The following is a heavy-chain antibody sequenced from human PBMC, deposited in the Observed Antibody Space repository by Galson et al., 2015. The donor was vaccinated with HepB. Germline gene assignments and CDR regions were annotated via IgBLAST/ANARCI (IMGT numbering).Heavy chain of an antibody. D-gene: IGHD6-19*01. CDR1: GFTFTSSG. V-gene: IGHV1-58*01. CDR3: AAGRLTPYSSGWFPGASDY. Sequence: SCKASGFTFTSSGVQWVRQTRGQRLEWIGWIVVGSGNTNYAQKFQERVTITRDMSISTAYMELSSLRSEDTAVYYCAAGRLTPYSSGWFPGASDYWGQGTLVSVSS. J-gene: IGHJ4*02. CDR2: IVVGSGNT.